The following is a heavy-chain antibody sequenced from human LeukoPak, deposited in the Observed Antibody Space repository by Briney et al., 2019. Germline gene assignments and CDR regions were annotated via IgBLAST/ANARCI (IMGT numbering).Heavy chain of an antibody. J-gene: IGHJ4*02. D-gene: IGHD4-17*01. V-gene: IGHV1-8*01. CDR2: MNPNSGNT. CDR1: GYTFTSCV. Sequence: WASVKVSCQASGYTFTSCVLNWLQQATGQGLEWMGWMNPNSGNTGYAQKFQGRVTMTRNTSISTAYMDLSSLRSEDTAVYYCASFDYGELGYWGQGTLVTVSS. CDR3: ASFDYGELGY.